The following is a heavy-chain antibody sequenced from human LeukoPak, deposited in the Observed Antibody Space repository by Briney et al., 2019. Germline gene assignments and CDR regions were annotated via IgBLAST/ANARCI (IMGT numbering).Heavy chain of an antibody. Sequence: MSSETLSLTCTVSGGSISTSSCNWGWIRQPPGKGLEWIGTIYYSGSAYYNPSLKSRVTISVDTSKNQFSLRLSSVTAADTAVYYCARQTILTGGFDSWGQGILVTVSS. J-gene: IGHJ5*01. CDR3: ARQTILTGGFDS. V-gene: IGHV4-39*01. CDR1: GGSISTSSCN. CDR2: IYYSGSA. D-gene: IGHD3-9*01.